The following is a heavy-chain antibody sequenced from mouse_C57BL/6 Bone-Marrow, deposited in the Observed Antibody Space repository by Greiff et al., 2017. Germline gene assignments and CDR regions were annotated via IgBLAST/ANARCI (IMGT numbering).Heavy chain of an antibody. J-gene: IGHJ2*01. D-gene: IGHD3-2*01. Sequence: VQLQQSGAELARPGGSVKMSCKASGYTFTSYTMHWVKQRPGQGLEWIGYINPSSGYTKYNQKFKDKATLTADKSSSTAYMQLSSLTSEDSAVYYCARKKTPYYFDYWGQGTTLTVSS. CDR3: ARKKTPYYFDY. V-gene: IGHV1-4*01. CDR2: INPSSGYT. CDR1: GYTFTSYT.